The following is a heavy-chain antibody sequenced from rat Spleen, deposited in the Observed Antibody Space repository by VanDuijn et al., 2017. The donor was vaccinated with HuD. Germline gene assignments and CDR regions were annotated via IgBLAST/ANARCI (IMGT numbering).Heavy chain of an antibody. Sequence: EVQLVESGGGLVQPGRSLKLSCVASGFTFTDYGMNWIRQAPGKGLEWVAYISGSSGTIYYADTVQGRFTISRDNAKNTLYLQLSSLRSEDTAFYYCARQYNNFGYFDYWGQGVMVTVSS. CDR3: ARQYNNFGYFDY. V-gene: IGHV5-34*01. J-gene: IGHJ2*01. CDR2: ISGSSGTI. D-gene: IGHD1-10*01. CDR1: GFTFTDYG.